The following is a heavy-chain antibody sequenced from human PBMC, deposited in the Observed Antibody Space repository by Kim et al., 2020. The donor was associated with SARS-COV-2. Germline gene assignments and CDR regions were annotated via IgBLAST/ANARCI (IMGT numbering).Heavy chain of an antibody. CDR2: IYYSGST. V-gene: IGHV4-39*01. Sequence: SETLSLTCTVSGGSISSSSYYWGWIRQPPGKGLEWIGSIYYSGSTYYNPSLKSRVTISVDTSKNQFSLKLSSVTAADTAVYYCARGEQLVLNWFDPWGQGTLVTVSS. D-gene: IGHD6-6*01. CDR1: GGSISSSSYY. J-gene: IGHJ5*02. CDR3: ARGEQLVLNWFDP.